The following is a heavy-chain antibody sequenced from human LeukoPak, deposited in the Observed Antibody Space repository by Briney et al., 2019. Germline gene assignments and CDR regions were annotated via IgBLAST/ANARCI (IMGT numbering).Heavy chain of an antibody. V-gene: IGHV4-59*08. D-gene: IGHD3-9*01. CDR3: ARRSNYDLLTGNRDYFDS. CDR2: IYYSGTT. Sequence: SETLSLTCTVSGGSISSFYWSWIRQPPGKGLEWIGYIYYSGTTNYNPSLKSRVTISVDTSKNQFSLKLSSVTAADTAVYYCARRSNYDLLTGNRDYFDSWGQGTLVTVSS. CDR1: GGSISSFY. J-gene: IGHJ4*02.